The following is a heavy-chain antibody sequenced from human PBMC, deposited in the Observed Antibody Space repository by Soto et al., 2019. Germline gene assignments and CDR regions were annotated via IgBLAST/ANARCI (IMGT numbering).Heavy chain of an antibody. V-gene: IGHV4-31*03. CDR3: ARVPDY. Sequence: QVQLQESGPGLVKPSQTLSLTCTVSGGSISSGGYYWTWIRQHPGKGLEWIGYIYYSGSTYYNPSLKRRVPLPIATSKNQFTLKLSSVTAAATAVYYCARVPDYWAQGTLVTVAS. J-gene: IGHJ4*02. CDR1: GGSISSGGYY. CDR2: IYYSGST.